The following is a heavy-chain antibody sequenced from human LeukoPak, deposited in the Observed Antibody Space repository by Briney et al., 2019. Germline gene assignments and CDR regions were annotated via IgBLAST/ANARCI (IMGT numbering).Heavy chain of an antibody. CDR2: MYHSGST. V-gene: IGHV4-38-2*02. D-gene: IGHD3-10*01. Sequence: PSETLSLTCTVSGYSISSGYYWGWIRQPPGKGLEWIGSMYHSGSTYYNPSLKSRVTISIDTSKNQISLKLSSVTAADTAMYYCARNRYYYGSGNYGVPNWFDPWGQGTLVTVSS. J-gene: IGHJ5*02. CDR1: GYSISSGYY. CDR3: ARNRYYYGSGNYGVPNWFDP.